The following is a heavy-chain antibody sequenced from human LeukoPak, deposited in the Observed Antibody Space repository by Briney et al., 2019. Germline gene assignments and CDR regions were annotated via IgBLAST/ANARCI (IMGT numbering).Heavy chain of an antibody. CDR2: VNPNSGGT. CDR1: GYTFTSYG. J-gene: IGHJ4*02. D-gene: IGHD5-24*01. Sequence: GASVKVSCKASGYTFTSYGISWVRQAPGQGLEWMGWVNPNSGGTNYAQKFQGRVTMTRDTSISTAYMELSRLRSDDTAVYYCARGIRWLQFDYWGQGTLVTVSS. CDR3: ARGIRWLQFDY. V-gene: IGHV1-2*02.